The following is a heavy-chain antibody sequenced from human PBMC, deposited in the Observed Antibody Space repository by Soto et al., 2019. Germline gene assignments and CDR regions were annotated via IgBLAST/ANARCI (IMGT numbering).Heavy chain of an antibody. D-gene: IGHD6-13*01. Sequence: GGSLRLSCAASGFTFDDYAMHWVRQAPGKGLEWVSGISWNSGSIGYADSVKGRFTISRDNAKNSLYLQMNSLRAEDTALYYCAKDITAAGPSFYYGRDVWGQGTTVTVSS. J-gene: IGHJ6*02. CDR1: GFTFDDYA. CDR3: AKDITAAGPSFYYGRDV. V-gene: IGHV3-9*01. CDR2: ISWNSGSI.